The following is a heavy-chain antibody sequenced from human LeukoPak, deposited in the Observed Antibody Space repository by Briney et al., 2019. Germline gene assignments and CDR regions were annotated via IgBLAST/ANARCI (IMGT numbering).Heavy chain of an antibody. CDR2: IKEDGSEK. Sequence: PGGSLRLSCAASGFTFSNYWMNWVRQAPGKGLEWVANIKEDGSEKYYVDSVKGRFTISRDNAKNSLYLQMDSLRAEDTAVYYCARDSPHLNFDHWGQGTLVTVSS. CDR3: ARDSPHLNFDH. D-gene: IGHD3-3*02. CDR1: GFTFSNYW. J-gene: IGHJ4*02. V-gene: IGHV3-7*04.